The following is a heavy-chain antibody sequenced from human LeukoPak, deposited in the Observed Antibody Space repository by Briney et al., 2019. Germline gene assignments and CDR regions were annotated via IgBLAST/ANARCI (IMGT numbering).Heavy chain of an antibody. CDR1: GGSFSGYY. Sequence: PSETLSLTCAVYGGSFSGYYWSWIRQPPGKGLEWIGEINHSGSTNYNPSLKSRVTISVDTSKNQFSLKLSSVTAADTAVYYCVRAHPRKASCFLGWGQGTLVTVSS. J-gene: IGHJ4*02. CDR2: INHSGST. D-gene: IGHD2-2*01. V-gene: IGHV4-34*01. CDR3: VRAHPRKASCFLG.